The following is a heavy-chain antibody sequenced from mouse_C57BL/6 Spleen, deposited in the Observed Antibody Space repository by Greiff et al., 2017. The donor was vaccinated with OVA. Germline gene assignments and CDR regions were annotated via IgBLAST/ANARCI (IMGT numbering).Heavy chain of an antibody. D-gene: IGHD2-4*01. J-gene: IGHJ4*01. CDR1: GYTFTSYW. Sequence: QVQLQQPGAELVKPGASVKLSCKASGYTFTSYWMHWVKQRPGQGLEWIGMIHPNSGSTNYNEKFKSKATMTVDKSSSTAYMQLSSLTSEDSAVYYCAREPYDYFYAMDYWGQGTSVTVSS. CDR3: AREPYDYFYAMDY. CDR2: IHPNSGST. V-gene: IGHV1-64*01.